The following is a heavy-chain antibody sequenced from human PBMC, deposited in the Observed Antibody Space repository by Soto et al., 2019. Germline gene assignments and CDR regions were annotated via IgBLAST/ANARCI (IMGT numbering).Heavy chain of an antibody. CDR2: IIPIFGTA. D-gene: IGHD3-9*01. Sequence: QVQLVQSGAEVKKPGSSVKVSCKASGGTFSSYAISWVRQAPGQGLEWMGGIIPIFGTANYAQKFQGRVTITADESTSTAYMELSSLRSEDTAVYYCGRSAELVISLLYYYYGMDVWGQGTTVTVSS. J-gene: IGHJ6*02. CDR1: GGTFSSYA. V-gene: IGHV1-69*01. CDR3: GRSAELVISLLYYYYGMDV.